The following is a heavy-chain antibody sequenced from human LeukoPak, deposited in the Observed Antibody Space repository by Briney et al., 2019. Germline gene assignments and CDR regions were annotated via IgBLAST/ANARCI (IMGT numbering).Heavy chain of an antibody. D-gene: IGHD3-22*01. V-gene: IGHV1-18*01. CDR2: ISAYNGNT. J-gene: IGHJ4*02. CDR1: GYTFTSYG. Sequence: ASEKVSCKASGYTFTSYGISWVRQAPGQGLEWMGWISAYNGNTNYAQKLQGRVTMTTDTSTSTAYMELRSLRSDDTAVYYCARSEGYDSSGYDDYWGQGTLVTVSS. CDR3: ARSEGYDSSGYDDY.